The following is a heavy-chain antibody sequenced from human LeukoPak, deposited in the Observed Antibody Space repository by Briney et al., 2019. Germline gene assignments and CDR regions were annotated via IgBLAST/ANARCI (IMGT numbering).Heavy chain of an antibody. CDR2: IYYSGST. CDR1: GGSISTDY. J-gene: IGHJ4*02. D-gene: IGHD6-13*01. V-gene: IGHV4-59*08. CDR3: ARRTRAGYFDY. Sequence: SETLSLTCTVSGGSISTDYWSWIRQPPGKGLEWIGYIYYSGSTNCNPSLKSRVTISLDTSKNQFSLKLSSVTAADTAVYYCARRTRAGYFDYWGQGTLVTVSS.